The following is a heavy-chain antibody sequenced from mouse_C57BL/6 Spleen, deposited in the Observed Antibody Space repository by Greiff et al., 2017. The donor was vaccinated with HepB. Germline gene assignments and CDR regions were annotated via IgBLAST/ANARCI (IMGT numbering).Heavy chain of an antibody. J-gene: IGHJ4*01. CDR2: IYPGDGDT. V-gene: IGHV1-82*01. CDR3: ARGGTTVDYAMDY. CDR1: GYAFSSSW. Sequence: QVQLQQSGPELVKPGASVKISCKASGYAFSSSWMNWVKQRPGKGLEWIGRIYPGDGDTNYNGKFKGKATLTADKSSSTAYMQLSSLTSEDSAVYFCARGGTTVDYAMDYWGQGTSVTVSS. D-gene: IGHD1-1*01.